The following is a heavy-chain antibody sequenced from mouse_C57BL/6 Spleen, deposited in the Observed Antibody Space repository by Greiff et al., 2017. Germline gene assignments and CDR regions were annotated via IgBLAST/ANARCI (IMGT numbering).Heavy chain of an antibody. CDR2: IYPGSGST. J-gene: IGHJ4*01. D-gene: IGHD2-3*01. V-gene: IGHV1-55*01. CDR3: ARGDYDGDAMDY. CDR1: GYTFTSYW. Sequence: QVQLQQPGAELVKPGASVKMSCKASGYTFTSYWITWVKQRPGQGLEWIGDIYPGSGSTNYNEKFKSKATLTVDTSSSPAYMQLSSLTSEDSAVYDCARGDYDGDAMDYWGQGTSVTVSS.